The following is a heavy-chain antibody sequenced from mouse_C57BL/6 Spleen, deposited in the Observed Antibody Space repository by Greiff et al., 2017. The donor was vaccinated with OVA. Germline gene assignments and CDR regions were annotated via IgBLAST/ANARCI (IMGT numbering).Heavy chain of an antibody. D-gene: IGHD1-1*01. CDR2: INPNNGGT. Sequence: EVQLQQSGPELVKPGASVKISCKASGYTFTDYYMNWVKQSHGKSLEWIGDINPNNGGTSYNQKFKGKATLTVDKSSSTAYMELRSLTSEDSAVYDCARDYYGSSCFDYWGQGTTLTVSS. J-gene: IGHJ2*01. V-gene: IGHV1-26*01. CDR1: GYTFTDYY. CDR3: ARDYYGSSCFDY.